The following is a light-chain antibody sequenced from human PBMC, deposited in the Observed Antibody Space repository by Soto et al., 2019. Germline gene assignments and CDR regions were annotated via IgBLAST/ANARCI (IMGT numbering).Light chain of an antibody. J-gene: IGKJ5*01. CDR3: QQYKSFPIT. CDR1: QNISSW. Sequence: DIQMTQSPSSLSASVGDSVTITCRASQNISSWLAWYQHKPHKAPMSLIYAASSLQSGVPSRFSGSGSGTDFTLTISSLQPEDFASYFCQQYKSFPITFGPGTRLEIK. CDR2: AAS. V-gene: IGKV1D-16*01.